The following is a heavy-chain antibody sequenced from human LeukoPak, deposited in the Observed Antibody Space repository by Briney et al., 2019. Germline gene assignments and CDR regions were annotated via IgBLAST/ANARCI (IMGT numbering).Heavy chain of an antibody. CDR3: ARDGGILTDSFYYYMDV. J-gene: IGHJ6*03. CDR2: ISSSGSTI. V-gene: IGHV3-48*03. D-gene: IGHD3-9*01. Sequence: GGSLRLSCAASGFTFSSYAMTWVRQAPGKGLEWVSYISSSGSTIYYADSVKGRFTISRDNAKNSLYLQMNSLRAEDTAVYYCARDGGILTDSFYYYMDVWGKGTTVTISS. CDR1: GFTFSSYA.